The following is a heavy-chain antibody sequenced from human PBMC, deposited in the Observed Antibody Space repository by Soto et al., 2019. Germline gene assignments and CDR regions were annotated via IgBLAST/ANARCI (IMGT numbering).Heavy chain of an antibody. CDR1: GFTFSSYW. J-gene: IGHJ6*03. Sequence: GSLRLSCAASGFTFSSYWMHWVRQAPGKGLVWVSRINRDGSSTSNADSVKGRFTISRDNAKNTLYLQMNSLRAEDTAVYYCARDTTAAGYYYYYMDVWGKGTTVTVSS. CDR3: ARDTTAAGYYYYYMDV. D-gene: IGHD6-13*01. V-gene: IGHV3-74*01. CDR2: INRDGSST.